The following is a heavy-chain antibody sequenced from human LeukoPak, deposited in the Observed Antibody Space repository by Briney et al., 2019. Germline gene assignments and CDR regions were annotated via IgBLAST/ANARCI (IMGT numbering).Heavy chain of an antibody. CDR3: ARAVVVTAYYYGMDV. Sequence: ASVKVSCKASGYTCTSYYIHWVRQAPGQGLEWMGTINSSGGTTSYAQKFQGRVTMTRDTSTSTVYMELSSLRSEDTAVYYCARAVVVTAYYYGMDVWGEGTTVAVSS. D-gene: IGHD2-15*01. V-gene: IGHV1-46*01. CDR2: INSSGGTT. CDR1: GYTCTSYY. J-gene: IGHJ6*04.